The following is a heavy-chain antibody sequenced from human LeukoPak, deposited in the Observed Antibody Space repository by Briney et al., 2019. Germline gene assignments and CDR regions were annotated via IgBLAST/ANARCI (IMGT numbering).Heavy chain of an antibody. D-gene: IGHD4-11*01. V-gene: IGHV4-30-4*01. CDR1: GGSISSGDYY. CDR3: ARAMTTVTTWRGPGAHNWFDP. Sequence: PSETLSLTCTVSGGSISSGDYYRSWIRQPPGKGLEWIGYIYYSGSTYYNPSLKSRVTISVDTSKNQFSLKLSSVTAADTAVYYCARAMTTVTTWRGPGAHNWFDPWGQGTLVTVSS. J-gene: IGHJ5*02. CDR2: IYYSGST.